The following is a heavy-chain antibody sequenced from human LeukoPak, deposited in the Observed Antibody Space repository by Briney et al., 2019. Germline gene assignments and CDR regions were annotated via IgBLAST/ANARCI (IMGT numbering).Heavy chain of an antibody. CDR2: INHSGST. V-gene: IGHV4-34*01. CDR1: GGSFSGYY. Sequence: PSETLPLTCAVYGGSFSGYYWSWIRQPPGKGLEWIGEINHSGSTNYNPSLKSRVTISVDTSKNQFSLKLSSVTAADTAVYYCARSRIAAASPAGYWGQGTLVTVSS. J-gene: IGHJ4*02. D-gene: IGHD6-13*01. CDR3: ARSRIAAASPAGY.